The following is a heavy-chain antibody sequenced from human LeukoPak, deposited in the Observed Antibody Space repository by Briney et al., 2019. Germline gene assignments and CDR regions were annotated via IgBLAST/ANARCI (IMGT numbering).Heavy chain of an antibody. J-gene: IGHJ4*02. D-gene: IGHD3-16*01. CDR3: ARGWGYFDY. CDR2: IYYSGST. Sequence: SETLSLTCTVSGGPISSYYRNWIRQPPGRGLEWIGYIYYSGSTNYNPSLKSRVTISVDTSKSQISLKLSSVTAADTAVYYCARGWGYFDYWGQGTLVTVSS. CDR1: GGPISSYY. V-gene: IGHV4-59*01.